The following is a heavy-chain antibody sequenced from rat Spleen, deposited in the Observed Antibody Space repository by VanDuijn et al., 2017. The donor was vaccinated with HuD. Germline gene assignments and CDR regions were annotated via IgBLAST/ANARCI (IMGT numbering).Heavy chain of an antibody. CDR2: ISSDGRRN. CDR1: GFTFSDYY. D-gene: IGHD1-7*01. V-gene: IGHV5-20*01. Sequence: EVQLVESDGGLVQPGRSLKLSCAASGFTFSDYYMAWVRQAPAKGLEWVATISSDGRRNYYRDSVKGRFTISRDNAKNTLYLQMDSLRSEDTAPYYCTTMGNYFNYWGQGVMVTVSS. CDR3: TTMGNYFNY. J-gene: IGHJ2*01.